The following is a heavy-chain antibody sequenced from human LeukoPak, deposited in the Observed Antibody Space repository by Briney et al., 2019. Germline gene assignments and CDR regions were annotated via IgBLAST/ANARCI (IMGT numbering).Heavy chain of an antibody. J-gene: IGHJ4*02. CDR3: ARRGGSSWYRIHY. CDR2: INHSGST. CDR1: GGSLSGYY. V-gene: IGHV4-34*01. Sequence: SETLSLTCAVYGGSLSGYYWSWIRQPPGKGLEWIGEINHSGSTNYNPSLKSRVTISVDTSKNQFSLKLSSVTAADTAVYYCARRGGSSWYRIHYWGQGTLVTVSS. D-gene: IGHD6-13*01.